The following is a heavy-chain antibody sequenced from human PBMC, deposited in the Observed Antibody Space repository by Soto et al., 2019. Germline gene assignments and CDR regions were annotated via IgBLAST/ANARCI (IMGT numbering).Heavy chain of an antibody. CDR1: VYSFTSYW. CDR2: IYPGDSDT. CDR3: AMLTNDAFDI. D-gene: IGHD2-15*01. V-gene: IGHV5-51*01. J-gene: IGHJ3*02. Sequence: GDSLKISCKGSVYSFTSYWIGWVRQMPGKGLEWMGIIYPGDSDTRYSPSFQGQVTISADKSISTAYLQWSSLKASETAMYYCAMLTNDAFDIWGQGTMVTDSS.